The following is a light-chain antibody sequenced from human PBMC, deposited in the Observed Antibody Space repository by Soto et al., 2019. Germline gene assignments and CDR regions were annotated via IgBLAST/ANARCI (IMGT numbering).Light chain of an antibody. CDR1: HSIRSN. J-gene: IGKJ4*01. V-gene: IGKV3-15*01. CDR2: DAS. Sequence: EIVMTQSPATLSVSPGEGATLSCRASHSIRSNLAWYQQKPGQAPRLLIYDASTRATDIPARFSGSGSGTEFTLTIGRLQSEDFAVYYCQQYNNWPLTFGGGTKVEIK. CDR3: QQYNNWPLT.